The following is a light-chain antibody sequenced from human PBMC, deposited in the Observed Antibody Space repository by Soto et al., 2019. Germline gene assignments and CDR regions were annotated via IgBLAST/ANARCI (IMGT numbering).Light chain of an antibody. CDR3: QQYGRSQT. CDR2: GAS. CDR1: QSDSSSY. V-gene: IGKV3-20*01. J-gene: IGKJ1*01. Sequence: EIVLTQSPGTLSLSPGERATLSCRASQSDSSSYLAWYQQKPGQAPRLLIYGASTRATGIPDRFSGSGSGTVSTLTSSILAPEYFAVYYCQQYGRSQTFGQGTKVEIK.